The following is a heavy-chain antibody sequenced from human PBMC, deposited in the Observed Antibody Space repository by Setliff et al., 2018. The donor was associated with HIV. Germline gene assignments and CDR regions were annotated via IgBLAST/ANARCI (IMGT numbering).Heavy chain of an antibody. CDR3: AKDHRWLRNHDAFDI. D-gene: IGHD5-12*01. CDR2: ISGSGGST. CDR1: GFTFSSYA. V-gene: IGHV3-23*01. Sequence: PSETLSLSCAASGFTFSSYAMSWVRQAPGKGLEWVSAISGSGGSTYYADSVKGRFTISRDNSKNTLYLQMNSLRAEDTAVYYCAKDHRWLRNHDAFDIWGQGTMVTVSS. J-gene: IGHJ3*02.